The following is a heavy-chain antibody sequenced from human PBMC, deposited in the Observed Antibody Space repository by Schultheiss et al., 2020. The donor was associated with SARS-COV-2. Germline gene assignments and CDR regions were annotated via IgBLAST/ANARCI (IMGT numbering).Heavy chain of an antibody. CDR1: GTSITGFF. CDR3: ARATRVESLFSVRGGSFDF. CDR2: IYFTGIT. V-gene: IGHV4-59*01. J-gene: IGHJ4*02. D-gene: IGHD5-24*01. Sequence: SETLSLTCSVSGTSITGFFWTWIRQPPGKGLDPIGNIYFTGITKYNPSLKSRVTISIDTSKKQFSLKLGSVTAADTAVYFCARATRVESLFSVRGGSFDFWGRGALVTVSS.